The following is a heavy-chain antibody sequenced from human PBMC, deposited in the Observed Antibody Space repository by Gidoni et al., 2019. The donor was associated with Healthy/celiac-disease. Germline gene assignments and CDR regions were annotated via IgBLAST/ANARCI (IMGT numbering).Heavy chain of an antibody. V-gene: IGHV3-23*01. J-gene: IGHJ6*02. Sequence: EVQLLESGGGLVQPGGSLRLSCAASGFTFSSYAMSWVRQAPGKGLEWVSAISGSGGSTYYADSVKGRFTISRDNSKNTLYLQMNSLRAEDTAVYYCAKDPRYCSSTSCYYYGMDVWGQGTTVTVSS. CDR2: ISGSGGST. D-gene: IGHD2-2*01. CDR1: GFTFSSYA. CDR3: AKDPRYCSSTSCYYYGMDV.